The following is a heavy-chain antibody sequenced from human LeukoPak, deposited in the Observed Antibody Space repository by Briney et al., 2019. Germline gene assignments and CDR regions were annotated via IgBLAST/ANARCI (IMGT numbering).Heavy chain of an antibody. D-gene: IGHD3-10*01. CDR2: IYTSGST. J-gene: IGHJ4*02. V-gene: IGHV4-4*07. CDR1: GGSISSYY. Sequence: PSETLSLTCTVSGGSISSYYWSWIRQPAGKGLEWIGRIYTSGSTNYNPPLKSRVTMSVDTSKNQFSLKLSSVTAADTAVYYCARESYYYGSVSFDYWGQGTLVTVSS. CDR3: ARESYYYGSVSFDY.